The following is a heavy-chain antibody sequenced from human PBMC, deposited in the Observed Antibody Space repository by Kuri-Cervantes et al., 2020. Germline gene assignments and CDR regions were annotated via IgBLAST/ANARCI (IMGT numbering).Heavy chain of an antibody. Sequence: SVKVSCKASGGTFSSYAISWVRQAPGQGLEWMGGIIPILGTANYAQKFQGRVTITADESTSTAYMELSSLRSEDTAVYYCARSSGVGSTVAGLGFDYWGQGTLVTVSS. D-gene: IGHD6-19*01. CDR3: ARSSGVGSTVAGLGFDY. J-gene: IGHJ4*02. V-gene: IGHV1-69*13. CDR2: IIPILGTA. CDR1: GGTFSSYA.